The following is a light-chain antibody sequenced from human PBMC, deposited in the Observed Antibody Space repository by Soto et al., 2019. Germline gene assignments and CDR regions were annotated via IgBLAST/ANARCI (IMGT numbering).Light chain of an antibody. Sequence: QSVLTQPPSVSGAPGQRVTISCTGSSSNIGAGYVVQWYEQLPGTAPKLLMYGSINRPSGVPDRFSGSKSGTSASLAITGLQAEDEADYYCQSYDSSLSGWVFGGGTKLTVL. CDR1: SSNIGAGYV. J-gene: IGLJ3*02. V-gene: IGLV1-40*01. CDR2: GSI. CDR3: QSYDSSLSGWV.